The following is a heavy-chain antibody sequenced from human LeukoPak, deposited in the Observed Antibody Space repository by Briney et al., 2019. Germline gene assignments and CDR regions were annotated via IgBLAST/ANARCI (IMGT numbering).Heavy chain of an antibody. CDR3: ARTYYYDSSGYYSSFYYYCMDV. J-gene: IGHJ6*03. D-gene: IGHD3-22*01. Sequence: PSDTLSLTCIVSGGSISSSYWSWIRQPPGKGLEWIGYISYSGRTNYNPSLTSRVTISVDTSKNQFSLRLSSVTAADTAVYYCARTYYYDSSGYYSSFYYYCMDVWGKGTTVTV. CDR1: GGSISSSY. CDR2: ISYSGRT. V-gene: IGHV4-59*08.